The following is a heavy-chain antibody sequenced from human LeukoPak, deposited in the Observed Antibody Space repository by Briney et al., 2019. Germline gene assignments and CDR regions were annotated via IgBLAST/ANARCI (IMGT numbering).Heavy chain of an antibody. D-gene: IGHD2-2*01. CDR2: IKADGDEK. V-gene: IGHV3-7*04. CDR3: ARGYCDRTDCYGAPDW. CDR1: GFSFSTYW. Sequence: GGSLRLSCAASGFSFSTYWMNWVRQAPNKGLEWVANIKADGDEKHYVHSVRSRFTISRDNTTNQVFLQMNSLRVDDTAVYYCARGYCDRTDCYGAPDWWGQGTLVTVSS. J-gene: IGHJ1*01.